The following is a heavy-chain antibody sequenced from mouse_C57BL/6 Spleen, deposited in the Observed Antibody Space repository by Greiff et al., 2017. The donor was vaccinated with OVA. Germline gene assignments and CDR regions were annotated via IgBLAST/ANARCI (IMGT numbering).Heavy chain of an antibody. CDR1: GYTFTDYE. Sequence: VQRVESGAELVRPGASVTLSCKASGYTFTDYEMHWVKQTPVHGLEWIGAIDPETGGTAYNQKFKGKAILTADKSSSTAYMELRSLTSEDSAVYYCTTAYYSNSYVWGTGTTVTVSS. J-gene: IGHJ1*03. CDR2: IDPETGGT. V-gene: IGHV1-15*01. CDR3: TTAYYSNSYV. D-gene: IGHD2-5*01.